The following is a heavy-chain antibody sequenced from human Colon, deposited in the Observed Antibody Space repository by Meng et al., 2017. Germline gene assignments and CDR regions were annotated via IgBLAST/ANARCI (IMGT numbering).Heavy chain of an antibody. D-gene: IGHD4-17*01. V-gene: IGHV4-31*03. Sequence: QVHLHESGPGLVRPPDNLSHVCTVSGGSIKSGGYHWSWVRQHPGKGLEYIGFMSDSGTTDYNPSLRSRVSISEIGSSKNQFSLTLRYVTAADTATYFCARDTLYGTDYWGQGVLVTVSS. J-gene: IGHJ4*02. CDR3: ARDTLYGTDY. CDR1: GGSIKSGGYH. CDR2: MSDSGTT.